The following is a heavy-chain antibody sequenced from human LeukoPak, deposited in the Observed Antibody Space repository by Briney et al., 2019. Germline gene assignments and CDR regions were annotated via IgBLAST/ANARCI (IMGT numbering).Heavy chain of an antibody. CDR1: GFTFSSYT. D-gene: IGHD4-17*01. CDR2: ISSSTSSI. CDR3: ARDQGYGDYVGWFDP. V-gene: IGHV3-21*01. Sequence: GGSLRLSCAVSGFTFSSYTMNWVRQAPGKGLEWVSSISSSTSSIYYADSVKGRFTISTDDAKNSLYVQMNSLRAEDTAVYYCARDQGYGDYVGWFDPWGQGTLVTVSS. J-gene: IGHJ5*02.